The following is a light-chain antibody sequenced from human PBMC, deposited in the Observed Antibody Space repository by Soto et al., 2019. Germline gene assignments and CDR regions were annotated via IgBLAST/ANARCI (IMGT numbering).Light chain of an antibody. Sequence: QSALTQPRSVSGSPGQSVTISCTGTSSDVGGYNYVSWYQQHPGKAPKLMIYDVGKRPSGVPDRFSGSKSGNTASLTISGLQAEDEADYYSCSYAGIYIYVFGTGTKLTVL. CDR3: CSYAGIYIYV. CDR1: SSDVGGYNY. V-gene: IGLV2-11*01. J-gene: IGLJ1*01. CDR2: DVG.